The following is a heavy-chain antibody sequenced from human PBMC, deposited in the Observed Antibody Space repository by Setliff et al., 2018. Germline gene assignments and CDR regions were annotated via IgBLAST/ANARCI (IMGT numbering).Heavy chain of an antibody. CDR2: IYYSGST. V-gene: IGHV4-39*01. Sequence: SETLSLTCTVSGGSISSSSYYWGWIRQPPGKGLEWIGSIYYSGSTYYNPSLKSRVTISVDTSKNQFSLKLSSVTAADTAVYYCTTPLIVVVPAATLRGYSGYEITDYWGQGTLVTVSS. CDR1: GGSISSSSYY. J-gene: IGHJ4*02. D-gene: IGHD2-2*01. CDR3: TTPLIVVVPAATLRGYSGYEITDY.